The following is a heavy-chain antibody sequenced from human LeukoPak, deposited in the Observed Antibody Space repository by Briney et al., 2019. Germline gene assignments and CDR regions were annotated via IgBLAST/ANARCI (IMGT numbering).Heavy chain of an antibody. D-gene: IGHD5-18*01. CDR2: ISYDGSNK. J-gene: IGHJ4*02. Sequence: GGSLRLSCAASGFTFSSYAMHWVRQAPGKGLEWVAVISYDGSNKYYADSVKGRFTISRDNSKNTLYLQMNSLRAEDTAVYYCVKGRTYTASYFDYWGQGTLVTVSS. V-gene: IGHV3-30-3*01. CDR3: VKGRTYTASYFDY. CDR1: GFTFSSYA.